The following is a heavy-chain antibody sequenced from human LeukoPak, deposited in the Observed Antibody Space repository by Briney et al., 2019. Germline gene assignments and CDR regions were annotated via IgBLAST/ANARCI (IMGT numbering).Heavy chain of an antibody. D-gene: IGHD1-26*01. CDR1: GVSSSIYS. CDR2: IYYSGST. V-gene: IGHV4-59*01. J-gene: IGHJ4*02. CDR3: AGDGSGSYYGSFDY. Sequence: PSETLSNTCTVSGVSSSIYSWSWIRQSAWLVLLCPGYIYYSGSTNYNPSLKRRVTISVDTSKNHFSLQLSSVTAADTAVYYCAGDGSGSYYGSFDYSGQLTLVTVSS.